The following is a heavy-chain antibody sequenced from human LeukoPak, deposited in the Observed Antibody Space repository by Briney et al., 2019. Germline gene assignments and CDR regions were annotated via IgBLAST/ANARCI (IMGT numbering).Heavy chain of an antibody. CDR3: ARSLGY. CDR1: GGSFSGYY. Sequence: SETLSLTCAVYGGSFSGYYWSWIRQPPGKGLEWIGEINHSGSTNFNPSLKSRVTISVDTSKNQFSLKLSSVTAADTAVYYCARSLGYWGQGTLVTVSS. V-gene: IGHV4-34*01. CDR2: INHSGST. J-gene: IGHJ4*02.